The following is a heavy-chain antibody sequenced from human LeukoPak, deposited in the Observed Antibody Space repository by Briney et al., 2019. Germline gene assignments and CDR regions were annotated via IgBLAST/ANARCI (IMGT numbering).Heavy chain of an antibody. Sequence: PGGSLRLSCAASGFTLSTYWMHWVRQAPGKGLVWVSRINSEGSSTTYADSVKGRFTISRDNAKNILYLQMNSLRAVDTAVYHCARDPAPQGWFDSWGQGTLVTVSS. CDR2: INSEGSST. CDR3: ARDPAPQGWFDS. CDR1: GFTLSTYW. J-gene: IGHJ5*01. V-gene: IGHV3-74*01.